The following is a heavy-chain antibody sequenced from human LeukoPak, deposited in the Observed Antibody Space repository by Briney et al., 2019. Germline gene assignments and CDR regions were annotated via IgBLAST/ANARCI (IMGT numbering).Heavy chain of an antibody. J-gene: IGHJ3*02. Sequence: SQTLSLTCTVSGGSISSGDYYWSWIRQPPGKGLEWIGYIYYSGSTFYNPSLKSRVTLSVDTSKNRFSLKLSSMTAADTAVYYCARQMVTYDAFDIWGQGTMVTVSS. V-gene: IGHV4-30-4*01. CDR3: ARQMVTYDAFDI. CDR1: GGSISSGDYY. D-gene: IGHD5-18*01. CDR2: IYYSGST.